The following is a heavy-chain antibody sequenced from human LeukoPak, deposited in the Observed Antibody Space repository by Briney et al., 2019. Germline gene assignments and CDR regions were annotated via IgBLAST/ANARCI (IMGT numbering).Heavy chain of an antibody. V-gene: IGHV1-24*01. CDR3: ATTAVTTGDYYYYGMDV. D-gene: IGHD4-17*01. J-gene: IGHJ6*02. CDR1: GYTLTELS. CDR2: FDPEDGEA. Sequence: GASVKVSCKVSGYTLTELSMHWVRQAPGKGLEWMGGFDPEDGEAIYAQKFQGRVTMTEDTSTDTAYMELSSLRSEDTAVYYCATTAVTTGDYYYYGMDVWGQGTTVTVSS.